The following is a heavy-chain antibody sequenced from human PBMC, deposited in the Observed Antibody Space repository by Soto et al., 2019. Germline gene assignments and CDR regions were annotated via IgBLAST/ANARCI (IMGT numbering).Heavy chain of an antibody. J-gene: IGHJ3*02. D-gene: IGHD3-22*01. CDR1: GGTFSSYA. CDR3: AILQWDYYDSSGYLDAFDI. V-gene: IGHV1-69*13. Sequence: ASVKVSCKASGGTFSSYAISWVRQAPGQGLEWMGGIIPIFGTANYAQKFQGRVTITADESTSTAYMELSSLRSEDTAVYYCAILQWDYYDSSGYLDAFDIWGQGTMVTVSS. CDR2: IIPIFGTA.